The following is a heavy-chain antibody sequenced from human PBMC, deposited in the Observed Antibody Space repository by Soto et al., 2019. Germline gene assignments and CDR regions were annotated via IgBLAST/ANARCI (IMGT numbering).Heavy chain of an antibody. Sequence: AGGSLRLSCAASGFTFSSYWMHWFRQAPGKGLMWVSRINSGGGTTTYADSVKGRFTISRDNARNTLYLQMNGLRAEDTALYYCARWFTYGNFDYFDYWGQGTQVTVSS. CDR1: GFTFSSYW. J-gene: IGHJ4*02. V-gene: IGHV3-74*01. CDR2: INSGGGTT. D-gene: IGHD3-10*01. CDR3: ARWFTYGNFDYFDY.